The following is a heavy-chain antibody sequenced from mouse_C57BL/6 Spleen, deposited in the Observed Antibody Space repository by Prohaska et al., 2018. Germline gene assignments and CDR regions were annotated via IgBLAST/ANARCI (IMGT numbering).Heavy chain of an antibody. Sequence: EVKLEESGGGLVQPGGSMKLSCVASGFTFSNYWMNWVRQSPEKGLEWVAQIRLKSDNYATHYAESVKGRFTISRDDSKSSVYLQMNNLRAEDTGIYYCTDPAAWFAYWGQGTLVTVSA. CDR2: IRLKSDNYAT. CDR1: GFTFSNYW. J-gene: IGHJ3*01. CDR3: TDPAAWFAY. V-gene: IGHV6-3*01.